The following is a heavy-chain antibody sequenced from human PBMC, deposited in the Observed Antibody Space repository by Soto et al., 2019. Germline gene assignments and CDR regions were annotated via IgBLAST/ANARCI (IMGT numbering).Heavy chain of an antibody. CDR1: GFTFSSYA. CDR2: ISYDGSNK. Sequence: GGSLRLSCAASGFTFSSYAMHWVRQAPGKGLEWVAVISYDGSNKYYADSVKGRFTISRDNSKNTLYLQMNSLRAEDTAVYYCARVRTGYSSSWYSVYFDYWGQGTLVTVSS. V-gene: IGHV3-30-3*01. CDR3: ARVRTGYSSSWYSVYFDY. D-gene: IGHD6-13*01. J-gene: IGHJ4*02.